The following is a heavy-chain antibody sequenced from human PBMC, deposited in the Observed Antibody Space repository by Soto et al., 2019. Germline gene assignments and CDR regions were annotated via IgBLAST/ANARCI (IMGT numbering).Heavy chain of an antibody. D-gene: IGHD6-6*01. Sequence: QVQLVESGGGVVQPGRSLRLSCAASGFTFSSYAMHWVRQAPGKGLEWVAVISYDGSNKYYADSVKGRFTISRDNSKNTLYLQMNSLRAEDTAVYYCAREGYSSSPVYFDYWGQGTLVTVSS. CDR2: ISYDGSNK. V-gene: IGHV3-30-3*01. CDR1: GFTFSSYA. J-gene: IGHJ4*02. CDR3: AREGYSSSPVYFDY.